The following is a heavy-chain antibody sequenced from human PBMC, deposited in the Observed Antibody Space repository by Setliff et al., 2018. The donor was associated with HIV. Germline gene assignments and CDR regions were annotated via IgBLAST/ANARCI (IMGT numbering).Heavy chain of an antibody. CDR2: IYTSGST. V-gene: IGHV4-61*09. Sequence: SETLSLTCTVSGGSISSGSYYWSWIRQPAGKGLEWIGHIYTSGSTNYNPSLKSRVTISVDTSKNQFSLKLSSVTAADTAVYYCARVYHDYGGFSYYYYYMDVWGKGTTVTVS. CDR3: ARVYHDYGGFSYYYYYMDV. D-gene: IGHD4-17*01. CDR1: GGSISSGSYY. J-gene: IGHJ6*03.